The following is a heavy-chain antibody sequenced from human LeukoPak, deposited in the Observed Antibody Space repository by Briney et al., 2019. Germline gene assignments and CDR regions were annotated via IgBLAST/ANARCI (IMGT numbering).Heavy chain of an antibody. Sequence: PGGSLRLSCAASVFTFSDYYMTWIRQAPGKGLEWVSYISGGSSYTNYADSVKGRFTISRDNAKNSLYLQMNSLRAEDTAVYYCASRGDTSGYYYFDYWGQGTLVTVSS. CDR3: ASRGDTSGYYYFDY. V-gene: IGHV3-11*03. J-gene: IGHJ4*02. D-gene: IGHD3-22*01. CDR2: ISGGSSYT. CDR1: VFTFSDYY.